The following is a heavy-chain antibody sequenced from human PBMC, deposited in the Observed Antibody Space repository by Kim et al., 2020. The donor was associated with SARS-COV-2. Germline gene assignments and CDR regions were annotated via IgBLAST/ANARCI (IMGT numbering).Heavy chain of an antibody. CDR1: GGSISSSSYY. CDR3: ASRDSYGPVFDY. D-gene: IGHD5-18*01. J-gene: IGHJ4*02. Sequence: SETLSLTCTVSGGSISSSSYYWGWIRQPPGKGLEWIGSIYYSGSTYYNPSLKSRVTISVDTSKNQFSLKLSSVTAADTAVYYCASRDSYGPVFDYWGQGTLVTVSS. V-gene: IGHV4-39*01. CDR2: IYYSGST.